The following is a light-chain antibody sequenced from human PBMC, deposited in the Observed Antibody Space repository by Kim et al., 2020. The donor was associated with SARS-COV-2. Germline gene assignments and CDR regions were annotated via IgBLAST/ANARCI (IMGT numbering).Light chain of an antibody. Sequence: DIQMTQSPSTLSASVGDIVTMTCRASQTINSWLAWYQQKPGKAPKLLIYTASTLQKGVPSRFSGSKSGTEFTLTISSLQPDDFATYYCQHYNGYPLTFGGGTKVDIK. J-gene: IGKJ4*01. CDR3: QHYNGYPLT. V-gene: IGKV1-5*03. CDR1: QTINSW. CDR2: TAS.